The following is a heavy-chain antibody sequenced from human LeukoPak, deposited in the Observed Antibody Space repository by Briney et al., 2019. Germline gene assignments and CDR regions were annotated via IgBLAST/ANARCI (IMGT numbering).Heavy chain of an antibody. Sequence: ASVEVSCKASGYTFTGYYMHWVRQAPGQGLEWMGWISPNSGGTNYAQKFQGRVTMTRDTSISTAYMELSRLRSDDTAVYYCARDYYDILTGYLTQTKAYYMDVWGKGTTVTVSS. D-gene: IGHD3-9*01. CDR2: ISPNSGGT. CDR1: GYTFTGYY. V-gene: IGHV1-2*02. CDR3: ARDYYDILTGYLTQTKAYYMDV. J-gene: IGHJ6*03.